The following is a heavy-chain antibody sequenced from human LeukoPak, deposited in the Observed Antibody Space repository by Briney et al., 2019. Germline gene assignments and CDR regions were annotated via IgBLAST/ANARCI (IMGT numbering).Heavy chain of an antibody. Sequence: SQTLSLTCAISGDSVSSNSAAWNWIRQSPSRGLEWLGRTYYRSKWYNDYAVSVKSRITINPDTSKNQFSLQPNSVTPEDTAVYYCARELYDFWSGYTQYYFDYWGQGTLVTVSS. J-gene: IGHJ4*02. CDR2: TYYRSKWYN. CDR3: ARELYDFWSGYTQYYFDY. D-gene: IGHD3-3*01. CDR1: GDSVSSNSAA. V-gene: IGHV6-1*01.